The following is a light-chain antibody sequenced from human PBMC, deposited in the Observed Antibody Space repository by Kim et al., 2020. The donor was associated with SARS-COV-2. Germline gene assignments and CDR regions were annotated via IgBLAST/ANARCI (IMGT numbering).Light chain of an antibody. J-gene: IGKJ2*03. V-gene: IGKV1-6*01. CDR3: LQDYNYSFS. CDR2: AAS. Sequence: SASVADRVTRTCRASQGIRNDLGWYQQKPGKAPKLLIYAASSLQSGVPSRFSGSGSGTDFTLTISSLQPEDFATYYCLQDYNYSFSFGQGTKLEI. CDR1: QGIRND.